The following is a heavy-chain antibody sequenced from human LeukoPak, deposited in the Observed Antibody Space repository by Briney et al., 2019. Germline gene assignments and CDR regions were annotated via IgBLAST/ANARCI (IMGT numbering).Heavy chain of an antibody. CDR1: GFTVSSNY. J-gene: IGHJ6*02. CDR2: IYSGGST. V-gene: IGHV3-53*01. CDR3: ARDTYSYYYGMDV. D-gene: IGHD5-18*01. Sequence: GGSLRLSSAASGFTVSSNYMSWVRQAPGKGLEWVSVIYSGGSTYYADSVKGRFTISRDNSKNTLYLQMNSLRAEDTAVYYCARDTYSYYYGMDVWGQGTTVTVSS.